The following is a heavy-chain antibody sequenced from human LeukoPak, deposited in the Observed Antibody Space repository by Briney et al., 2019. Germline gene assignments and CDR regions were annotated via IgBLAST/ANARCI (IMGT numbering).Heavy chain of an antibody. CDR3: ARDGRIAAAHDYYYYYMDV. D-gene: IGHD6-13*01. CDR2: INWRGGST. CDR1: GFTFDDYG. V-gene: IGHV3-20*04. Sequence: GGSLRLSCAASGFTFDDYGMSWVRHAPGKGQEWVSGINWRGGSTGYANSVKGRFTISRDNAKNSLYLQMNSLRAEDTALYYCARDGRIAAAHDYYYYYMDVWGKGTRSPSP. J-gene: IGHJ6*03.